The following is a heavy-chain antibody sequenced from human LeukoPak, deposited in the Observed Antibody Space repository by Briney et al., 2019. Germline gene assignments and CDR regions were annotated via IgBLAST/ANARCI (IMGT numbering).Heavy chain of an antibody. D-gene: IGHD3-22*01. CDR1: GFTFDDYA. J-gene: IGHJ4*02. CDR3: AKDSSVFHYDSRNLDY. Sequence: GGSLRLSCAASGFTFDDYAMHWVRQAPGKGLEWVSGIIKSGGSTGYADSVNGRFTISRDNAKNSLYLQMNSLRAEDTAVFYCAKDSSVFHYDSRNLDYWGQGTLVTVSS. V-gene: IGHV3-20*04. CDR2: IIKSGGST.